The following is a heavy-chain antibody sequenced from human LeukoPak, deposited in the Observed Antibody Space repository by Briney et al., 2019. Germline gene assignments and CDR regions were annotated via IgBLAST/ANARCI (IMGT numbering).Heavy chain of an antibody. CDR2: ISSSSSYT. V-gene: IGHV3-11*06. CDR3: ARDGYSSSWYTPA. D-gene: IGHD6-13*01. CDR1: GFTFSDYY. Sequence: SGGSLRLSCAASGFTFSDYYMSWIRQAPGKGLEWVSYISSSSSYTNYADSVKGRFTISRDNAKNSLYLQMNSLRAEDTAVYYCARDGYSSSWYTPAWGQGTLVTVSS. J-gene: IGHJ4*02.